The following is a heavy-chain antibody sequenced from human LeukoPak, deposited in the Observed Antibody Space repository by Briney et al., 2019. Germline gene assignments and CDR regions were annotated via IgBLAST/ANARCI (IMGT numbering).Heavy chain of an antibody. CDR2: ISNDGSYK. Sequence: GRSLRLSCAAPGFTFSSYAMHWVRQAPGKGLEWVAVISNDGSYKYYADSVKGRFTVSRDNSKNTLYLQMNSLRAEDTAVYYCARYGSGSYDYWGQGTLITVSS. CDR3: ARYGSGSYDY. J-gene: IGHJ4*02. V-gene: IGHV3-30*04. CDR1: GFTFSSYA. D-gene: IGHD3-10*01.